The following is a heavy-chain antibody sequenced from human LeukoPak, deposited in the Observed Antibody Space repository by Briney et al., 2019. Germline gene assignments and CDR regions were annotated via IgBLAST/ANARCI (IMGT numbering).Heavy chain of an antibody. CDR1: GFVLSDYG. V-gene: IGHV3-30*02. Sequence: GGSLRLSCAASGFVLSDYGMHWVRQAPGKGLEWVAFVRHDGSNEYYVDSAKGRFTISRDKSKNTLYLQMNSLRVEDTAVYSCAKESDSGYHSEGPRNWGQGTLVTVSS. CDR2: VRHDGSNE. CDR3: AKESDSGYHSEGPRN. J-gene: IGHJ4*02. D-gene: IGHD5-12*01.